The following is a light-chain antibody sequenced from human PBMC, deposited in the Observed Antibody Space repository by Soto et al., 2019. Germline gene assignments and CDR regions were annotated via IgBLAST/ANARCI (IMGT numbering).Light chain of an antibody. J-gene: IGLJ2*01. Sequence: QSVLTQPASVSGSPGQSITISCTGTSSDVGSYNLVSWFQQHPGKAPKVMIYEVTKRPSGVSNRFSGSKSGNTAPLTISGLQAEDEADYYCCSYAGSITHVVFGGGTKLTVL. CDR2: EVT. CDR3: CSYAGSITHVV. CDR1: SSDVGSYNL. V-gene: IGLV2-23*02.